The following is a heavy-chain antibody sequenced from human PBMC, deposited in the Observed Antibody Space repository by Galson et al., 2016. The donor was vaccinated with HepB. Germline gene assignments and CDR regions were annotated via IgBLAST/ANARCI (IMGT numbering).Heavy chain of an antibody. CDR3: VRAYGGNSYGFYY. Sequence: SLRLSCAASGFSFGSYNMNWVRQAPGKGLEWVAYINSRGTTMYYADSVKGRFTISRDNAKNSMYLQMNSLRDEDTAVYYCVRAYGGNSYGFYYWGQGTLVTVSS. CDR1: GFSFGSYN. CDR2: INSRGTTM. V-gene: IGHV3-48*02. J-gene: IGHJ4*02. D-gene: IGHD1-26*01.